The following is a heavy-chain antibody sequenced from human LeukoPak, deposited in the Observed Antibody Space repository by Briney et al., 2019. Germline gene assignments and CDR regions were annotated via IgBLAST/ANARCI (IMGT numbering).Heavy chain of an antibody. CDR2: IANDGRGK. J-gene: IGHJ4*02. D-gene: IGHD3-16*01. CDR1: GFTFSGYG. CDR3: TKDRNGRASAYAFDY. V-gene: IGHV3-30*18. Sequence: GGSLRLSCAASGFTFSGYGMHWVRQAPGKGLEWLSVIANDGRGKKYTESVKGRFTISRDNSKNTLYLQMNSLRVDDTAVYYCTKDRNGRASAYAFDYWGQGTLITVSS.